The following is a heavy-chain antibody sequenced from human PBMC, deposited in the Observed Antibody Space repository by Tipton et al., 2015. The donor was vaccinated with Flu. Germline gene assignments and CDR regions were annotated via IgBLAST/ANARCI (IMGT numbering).Heavy chain of an antibody. D-gene: IGHD5-24*01. CDR3: ARGDGYNFDY. J-gene: IGHJ4*02. Sequence: TLSLTCTVSGGSLSSFYWTWIRQPAGKGLEWIGRIYSSGITKYNPSLKSRVTMSVGTSKNQFSLSLSSVTAADTAVYYCARGDGYNFDYWGQGTLVTVSS. CDR2: IYSSGIT. V-gene: IGHV4-4*07. CDR1: GGSLSSFY.